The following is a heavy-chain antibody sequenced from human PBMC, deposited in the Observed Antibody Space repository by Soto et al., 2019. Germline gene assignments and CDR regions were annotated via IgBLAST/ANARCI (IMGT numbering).Heavy chain of an antibody. D-gene: IGHD2-15*01. CDR1: GFTFSNYG. CDR3: AKDGAPQYCSRSSCHPAGAY. Sequence: QVQLVESGGGVVQPGRSLRLSCAGSGFTFSNYGLHWVRQAPGKGLEWVAVISYDGSNRYYADTVKGRFTISRDNSKNMLYLQMDSLRAEDTAVYYCAKDGAPQYCSRSSCHPAGAYWGQGTLVTVSS. CDR2: ISYDGSNR. J-gene: IGHJ4*02. V-gene: IGHV3-30*18.